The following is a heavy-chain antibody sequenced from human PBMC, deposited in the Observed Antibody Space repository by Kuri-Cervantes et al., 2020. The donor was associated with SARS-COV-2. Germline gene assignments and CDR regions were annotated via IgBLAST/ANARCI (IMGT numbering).Heavy chain of an antibody. J-gene: IGHJ4*02. CDR3: ARDRALYCSSTSCYNEQLGAYFDY. CDR2: INPSGGST. CDR1: GYTFTSYY. V-gene: IGHV1-46*01. D-gene: IGHD2-2*02. Sequence: ASVKVSCKASGYTFTSYYMHWVRQAPGQGLEWMGIINPSGGSTSYAQKFQGRVTMTRDTSTSTVYMELSSLRSEDTAVYYCARDRALYCSSTSCYNEQLGAYFDYWGQGTLVTVSS.